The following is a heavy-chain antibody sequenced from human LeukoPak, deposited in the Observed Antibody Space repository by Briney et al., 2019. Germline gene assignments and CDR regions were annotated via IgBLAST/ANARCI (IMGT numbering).Heavy chain of an antibody. D-gene: IGHD1-26*01. CDR3: ARGGELLDS. CDR2: ISIRVSTL. Sequence: PGGSLRLSCAASGFIFSNYEMNWVRQAPGKGLEWVSYISIRVSTLYYADSVRGRFTVSRDNAKNSLYLQMNSLRAEDTAIYYCARGGELLDSWGQGTLVTVSS. J-gene: IGHJ4*02. V-gene: IGHV3-48*03. CDR1: GFIFSNYE.